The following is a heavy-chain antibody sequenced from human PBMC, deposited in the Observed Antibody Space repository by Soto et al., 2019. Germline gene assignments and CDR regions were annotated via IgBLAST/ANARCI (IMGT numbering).Heavy chain of an antibody. CDR1: GYTFAGYC. D-gene: IGHD6-6*01. CDR3: AIDLYSSSTELQRFDP. J-gene: IGHJ5*02. V-gene: IGHV1-46*03. Sequence: ASVKVSCKASGYTFAGYCMHWVRQAPGQGLEWMGIINPSGGSTSYAQKFQGRVTMTRDTSTSTVYMELSSLRSEDTAVYYCAIDLYSSSTELQRFDPWTQGTLVRVSS. CDR2: INPSGGST.